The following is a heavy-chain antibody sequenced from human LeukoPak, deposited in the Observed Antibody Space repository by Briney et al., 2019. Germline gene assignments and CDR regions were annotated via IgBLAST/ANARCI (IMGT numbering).Heavy chain of an antibody. J-gene: IGHJ4*02. V-gene: IGHV3-53*01. CDR2: IYSGGST. Sequence: PGGSLRLSCAASGFTVSSNYMSWVRQAPGKGLEWVSVIYSGGSTYYADSVKGRFTISRDNSKNTLYLQMNSLRAEDTAVYYCARGGGGLEWVAVAGTVVGDFYYFDYWGQGTLVTVSS. CDR3: ARGGGGLEWVAVAGTVVGDFYYFDY. CDR1: GFTVSSNY. D-gene: IGHD6-19*01.